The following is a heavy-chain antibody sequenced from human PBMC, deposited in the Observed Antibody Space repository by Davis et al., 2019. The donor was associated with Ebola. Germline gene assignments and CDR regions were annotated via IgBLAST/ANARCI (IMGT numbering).Heavy chain of an antibody. CDR2: IYRSGGP. Sequence: PSETLSLTCAVDGGAFTNYYWSWIRQPPGKGLEWIGDIYRSGGPNYNPSLKSRVAISLDASKNQLSLKLHSVTAADTAVYYCARGSERVWEAQTQWGQGTLVTVSS. V-gene: IGHV4-34*01. CDR3: ARGSERVWEAQTQ. CDR1: GGAFTNYY. J-gene: IGHJ4*02. D-gene: IGHD1-26*01.